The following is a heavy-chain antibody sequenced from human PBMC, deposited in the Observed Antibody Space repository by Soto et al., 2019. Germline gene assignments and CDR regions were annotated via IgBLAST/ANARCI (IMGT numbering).Heavy chain of an antibody. CDR1: GFTFSSYG. D-gene: IGHD4-17*01. Sequence: PGGSLRLSCAASGFTFSSYGMHWVRQAPGKGLEWVAVIWYDGSNKYYADSVKGRFTISRDNSKNTLYLQMNSLRAEDTAVYYCARGGRGDYLRLDYWGQGTLVTVSS. CDR3: ARGGRGDYLRLDY. J-gene: IGHJ4*02. V-gene: IGHV3-33*01. CDR2: IWYDGSNK.